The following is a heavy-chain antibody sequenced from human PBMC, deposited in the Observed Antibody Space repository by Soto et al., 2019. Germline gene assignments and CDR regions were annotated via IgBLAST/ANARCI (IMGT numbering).Heavy chain of an antibody. CDR1: GFTFSSYW. CDR3: AREEVAATLYAFDI. D-gene: IGHD2-15*01. V-gene: IGHV3-7*01. CDR2: IKQDGSEK. Sequence: GGSLRLSCAASGFTFSSYWMSWVRQAPGKGLEWVANIKQDGSEKYYVDSVKGRFTISRDNAKNSLYLQMNSLRAEDTAVYYCAREEVAATLYAFDIWGQGTMVTVSS. J-gene: IGHJ3*02.